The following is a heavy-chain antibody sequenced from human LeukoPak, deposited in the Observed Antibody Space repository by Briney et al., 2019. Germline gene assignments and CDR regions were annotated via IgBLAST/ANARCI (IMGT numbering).Heavy chain of an antibody. CDR1: GYSFTSYW. CDR3: ARAPTSLSNPYYFDY. V-gene: IGHV5-51*03. J-gene: IGHJ4*02. CDR2: IYPGDSDT. D-gene: IGHD4-11*01. Sequence: GESLKISCKASGYSFTSYWIAWVRQMPGKGLEWMGIIYPGDSDTRYSPSFRGQVIISVDESISTAFLQWSSLKTSDTAMYYCARAPTSLSNPYYFDYWGQGALVTVSS.